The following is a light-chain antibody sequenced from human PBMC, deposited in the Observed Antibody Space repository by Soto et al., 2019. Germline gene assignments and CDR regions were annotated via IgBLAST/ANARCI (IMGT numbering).Light chain of an antibody. CDR2: EVS. CDR3: SSYTTRGTLV. Sequence: QSALAQPASVSGSRGQSITMSCTGTSSDTGGYNSVSWYQQHPGKAPKLMLFEVSDRPSGVSNRFSGSKSGNTASLTISGLQAEDEADYYCSSYTTRGTLVFGGGTKLTVL. V-gene: IGLV2-14*01. CDR1: SSDTGGYNS. J-gene: IGLJ2*01.